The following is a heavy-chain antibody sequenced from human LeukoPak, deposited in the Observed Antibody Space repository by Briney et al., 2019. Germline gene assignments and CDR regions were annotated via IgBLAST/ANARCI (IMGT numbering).Heavy chain of an antibody. CDR2: INHSGST. V-gene: IGHV4-34*01. D-gene: IGHD1-14*01. CDR1: GGSFSGYY. CDR3: ARDGGNPGDHWFDP. Sequence: PSETLSLTCAVYGGSFSGYYWSWIRQPPGKGLEWIGEINHSGSTNYNPSLKSRVTISVDTSKNQFSLKLSSVTAADTAVYYCARDGGNPGDHWFDPWGQGTLVTVSS. J-gene: IGHJ5*02.